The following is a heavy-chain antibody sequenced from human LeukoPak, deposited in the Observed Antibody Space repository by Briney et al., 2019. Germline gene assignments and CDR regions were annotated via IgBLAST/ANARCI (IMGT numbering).Heavy chain of an antibody. V-gene: IGHV1-46*01. Sequence: GASVKVSCKASGYIFTSYYMHWVRQAPGQGLEWMGIINPSGGSTSYAQKFQGRVTMTRDTSTSTVYMELSSLRSEDTAVYYCARVGQLTGHYDYWGQGTLVTVSS. J-gene: IGHJ4*02. CDR3: ARVGQLTGHYDY. CDR2: INPSGGST. D-gene: IGHD3-9*01. CDR1: GYIFTSYY.